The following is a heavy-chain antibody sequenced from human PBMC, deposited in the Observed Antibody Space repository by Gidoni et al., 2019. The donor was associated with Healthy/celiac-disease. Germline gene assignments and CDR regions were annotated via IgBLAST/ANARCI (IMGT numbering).Heavy chain of an antibody. Sequence: QVQLVESGGGVVQPGRSLRLSCAASGFTFSSYAMHWVRQAPGKGLEWVAVISYDGSNKYYADSVKGRFTISRDNSKNTLYLQMNSLRAEDTAVYYCARDLLPTMIDGSFDYWGQGTLVTVSS. J-gene: IGHJ4*02. D-gene: IGHD3-22*01. CDR2: ISYDGSNK. V-gene: IGHV3-30-3*01. CDR1: GFTFSSYA. CDR3: ARDLLPTMIDGSFDY.